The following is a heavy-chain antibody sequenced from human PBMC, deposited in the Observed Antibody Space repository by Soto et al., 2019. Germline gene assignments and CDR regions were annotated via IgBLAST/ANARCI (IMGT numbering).Heavy chain of an antibody. CDR2: ISYDGSNK. CDR3: ARDAYYDFWSGYPVGYGMDV. D-gene: IGHD3-3*01. CDR1: GFTFSSYA. V-gene: IGHV3-30-3*01. J-gene: IGHJ6*02. Sequence: LRLSCAASGFTFSSYAMHWVRQAPGKGLEWVAVISYDGSNKYYADSVKGRFTISRDNSKNTLYLQMNSLRAEDTAVYYCARDAYYDFWSGYPVGYGMDVWGQGTTVTVSS.